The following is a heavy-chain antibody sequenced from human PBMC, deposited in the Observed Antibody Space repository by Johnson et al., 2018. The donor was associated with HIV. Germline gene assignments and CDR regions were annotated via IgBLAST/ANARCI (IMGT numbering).Heavy chain of an antibody. CDR1: GITFSSYA. CDR3: VCLRAWTFDI. J-gene: IGHJ3*02. CDR2: IDSSGSGI. V-gene: IGHV3-48*04. Sequence: VQLVESGGGLVQPGGSLRLSCAASGITFSSYAMSWVRQAPGKGLEWVSYIDSSGSGIYYADSVKGRFTISRDNAKNSLYLQMHSLRAEDTAVYYCVCLRAWTFDIWGQGTMVTVSS. D-gene: IGHD3-10*01.